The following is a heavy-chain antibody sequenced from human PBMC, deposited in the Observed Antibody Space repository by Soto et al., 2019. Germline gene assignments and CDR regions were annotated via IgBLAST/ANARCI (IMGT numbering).Heavy chain of an antibody. CDR2: INPSGGST. Sequence: ASVKVPCKASGYTFTGYYMHWVRQAPGQGLEWMGIINPSGGSTSYAQKFQGRVTMTRDTSTSTVYMELSSLRSEDTAVYYCARDLRESYYLNYYYYYGMDVWGQGTTVTVSS. D-gene: IGHD1-26*01. J-gene: IGHJ6*02. CDR1: GYTFTGYY. CDR3: ARDLRESYYLNYYYYYGMDV. V-gene: IGHV1-46*01.